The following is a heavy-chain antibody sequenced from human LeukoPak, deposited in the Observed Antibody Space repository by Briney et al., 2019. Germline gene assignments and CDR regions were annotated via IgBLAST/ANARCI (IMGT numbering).Heavy chain of an antibody. CDR2: IIPILGIA. CDR1: GGTFSSYA. J-gene: IGHJ4*02. V-gene: IGHV1-69*04. D-gene: IGHD3-22*01. Sequence: SVKVSCKASGGTFSSYAISWVRQAPGQGLGWMGRIIPILGIANYAQKFQGRVTITADKSTSTAYMELSSLRSEDTAVYYCARVVDDSRSDYFDYWGQGTLVTVSS. CDR3: ARVVDDSRSDYFDY.